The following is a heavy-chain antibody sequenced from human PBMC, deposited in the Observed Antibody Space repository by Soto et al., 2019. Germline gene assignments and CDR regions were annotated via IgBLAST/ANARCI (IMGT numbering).Heavy chain of an antibody. CDR1: GFTFSSYG. CDR2: ISGSGDST. V-gene: IGHV3-23*01. CDR3: AKGYYYGSGSYIVKDFFDY. J-gene: IGHJ4*02. Sequence: GESLRLSCAASGFTFSSYGMSWVRQAPGKGLEWVSAISGSGDSTYYADSVKGRFTISRDNSKNTLYLQMNSLRAEDTALYYCAKGYYYGSGSYIVKDFFDYWGQGTLVTVSS. D-gene: IGHD3-10*01.